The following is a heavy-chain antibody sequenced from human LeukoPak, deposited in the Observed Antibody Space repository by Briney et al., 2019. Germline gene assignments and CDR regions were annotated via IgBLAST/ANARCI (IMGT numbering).Heavy chain of an antibody. V-gene: IGHV4-34*01. CDR1: GGSFSGYY. J-gene: IGHJ4*02. Sequence: SETLSLTCAVYGGSFSGYYWSWIRQPPGKGLEWIGEINHSGSTNYNPSLKSRVTISVDTSKNQFSLKLSSVTAADTAVYYCARAPLWFGELSVDYWGQGTLVTVSS. D-gene: IGHD3-10*01. CDR3: ARAPLWFGELSVDY. CDR2: INHSGST.